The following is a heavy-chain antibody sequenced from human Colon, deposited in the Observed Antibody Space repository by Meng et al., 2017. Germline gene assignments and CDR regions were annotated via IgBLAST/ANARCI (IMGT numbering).Heavy chain of an antibody. CDR3: ARRVQYSSGYYYFDF. V-gene: IGHV4-4*02. CDR2: IYRSGST. J-gene: IGHJ4*02. D-gene: IGHD3-22*01. CDR1: GGSLISSNW. Sequence: HVQLQESGPGLVKPSGTLSLTCVVSGGSLISSNWWTWVRQAPGKGLEWIGEIYRSGSTNYNPSLKSRVTISIDTSKNEFSLKLTSVTAADTALYYCARRVQYSSGYYYFDFWGQGTLVTVSS.